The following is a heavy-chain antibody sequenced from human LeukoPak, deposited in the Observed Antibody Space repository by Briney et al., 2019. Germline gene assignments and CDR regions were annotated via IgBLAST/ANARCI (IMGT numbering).Heavy chain of an antibody. V-gene: IGHV3-7*01. J-gene: IGHJ4*02. Sequence: GGSLRLSCEASGFSFSAAWMTWVRQAPGKGLEWVATIKNDGSDKYYVDSVKGRFTLSRDNAKNLVYLEMNSLRVEDTAVYYCVNLGYSDGGQGTLVTVSS. D-gene: IGHD5-12*01. CDR1: GFSFSAAW. CDR3: VNLGYSD. CDR2: IKNDGSDK.